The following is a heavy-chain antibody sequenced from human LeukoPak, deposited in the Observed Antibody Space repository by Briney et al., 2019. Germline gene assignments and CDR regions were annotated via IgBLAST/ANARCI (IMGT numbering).Heavy chain of an antibody. V-gene: IGHV4-4*07. D-gene: IGHD5-24*01. CDR2: IYTSGSTRST. CDR1: GGSISSDY. CDR3: TRGPQGRDGYTIDY. J-gene: IGHJ4*02. Sequence: PSETLSLTCTVSGGSISSDYWSWIRQPAGKGLEWIGRIYTSGSTRSTNYNASLKSRVTMSVDTSKNQFSLKLSSVTAADTAVYYCTRGPQGRDGYTIDYWGQGTLVTVSS.